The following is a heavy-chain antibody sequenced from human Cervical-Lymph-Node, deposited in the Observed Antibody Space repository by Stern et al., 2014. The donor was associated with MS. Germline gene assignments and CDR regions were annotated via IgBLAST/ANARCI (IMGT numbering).Heavy chain of an antibody. CDR2: ISYDGNSK. CDR1: GFTFTSYA. Sequence: VQLVESGGGVVQPGRSLRVSCATAGFTFTSYAMNWVRQAPGKGLEWVAVISYDGNSKYDADSVKGRFTISRDNSKNTLYLQMSSLRAEDTAVYYCVRERSSRGFDYWGQGSLVTVSS. D-gene: IGHD5/OR15-5a*01. J-gene: IGHJ4*02. V-gene: IGHV3-30-3*01. CDR3: VRERSSRGFDY.